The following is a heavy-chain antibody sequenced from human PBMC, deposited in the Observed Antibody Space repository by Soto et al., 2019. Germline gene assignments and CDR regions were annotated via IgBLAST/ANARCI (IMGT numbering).Heavy chain of an antibody. CDR1: GFTFSSYW. Sequence: PGGSLRLSCAASGFTFSSYWMSWVRQAPGKGLEWVANIKQDGSEKYYVDSVKGRFTISRDNAKNSLYLQMNSLRAEDTAVYYCARADYDFWSGYYTSPPYNWFDPWGQGTLVTVSS. CDR2: IKQDGSEK. J-gene: IGHJ5*02. D-gene: IGHD3-3*01. V-gene: IGHV3-7*01. CDR3: ARADYDFWSGYYTSPPYNWFDP.